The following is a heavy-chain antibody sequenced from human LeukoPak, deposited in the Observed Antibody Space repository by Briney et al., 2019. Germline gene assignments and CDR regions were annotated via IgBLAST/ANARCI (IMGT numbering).Heavy chain of an antibody. CDR3: AKGPLAYYYGSGSHFDY. J-gene: IGHJ4*02. CDR1: GFTFSSYG. Sequence: GGSLRLSCAASGFTFSSYGMHWVRQAPGKGLEWVAFIRYDGSNKYYADSVKGRFTISRDNSKNTLYLQMNSLRAEDTAVYYCAKGPLAYYYGSGSHFDYWGQGTLVTVSS. CDR2: IRYDGSNK. D-gene: IGHD3-10*01. V-gene: IGHV3-30*02.